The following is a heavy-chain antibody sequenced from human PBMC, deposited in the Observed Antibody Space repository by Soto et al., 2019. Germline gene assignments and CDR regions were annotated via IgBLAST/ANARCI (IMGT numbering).Heavy chain of an antibody. Sequence: SETLSLTCTVSGVSISSANYYWGWIRQPPEKGLEWIGTVYYSGSTYYNPSLKSRVTVSVDTSKNQFSLKLSSVTAADATVYYCARLYDGDSDFDYWGQGTLVTVS. CDR1: GVSISSANYY. CDR3: ARLYDGDSDFDY. J-gene: IGHJ4*02. D-gene: IGHD3-10*01. CDR2: VYYSGST. V-gene: IGHV4-39*01.